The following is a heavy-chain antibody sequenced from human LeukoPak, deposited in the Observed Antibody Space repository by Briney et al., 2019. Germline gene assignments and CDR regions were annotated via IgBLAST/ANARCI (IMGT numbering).Heavy chain of an antibody. J-gene: IGHJ3*02. CDR1: RGSISSSSYY. Sequence: NASETLSLACTVSRGSISSSSYYWGWIRQPPGKGLEWIGSIYYTGSTYYNPSLKSRVTISVDTSKDQFSLKLSSVTAADTAVYYCARPMPYYYDSSGYYYDAFDIWGQRIMVTVSS. CDR2: IYYTGST. CDR3: ARPMPYYYDSSGYYYDAFDI. V-gene: IGHV4-39*01. D-gene: IGHD3-22*01.